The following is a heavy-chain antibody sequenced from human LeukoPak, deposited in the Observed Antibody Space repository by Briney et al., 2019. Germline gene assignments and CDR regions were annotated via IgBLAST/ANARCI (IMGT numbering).Heavy chain of an antibody. CDR3: ASGYYDSSGYPDAFDI. Sequence: PSETLSLTCTVSGGSISSYYWSWIRQPPGKGLEWIGYIYYSGSTNYNPSLKSRVTISVDTSKNQFSLKLSSVTAADTAVYYCASGYYDSSGYPDAFDIWGQGTMVTVSS. CDR1: GGSISSYY. V-gene: IGHV4-59*01. CDR2: IYYSGST. D-gene: IGHD3-22*01. J-gene: IGHJ3*02.